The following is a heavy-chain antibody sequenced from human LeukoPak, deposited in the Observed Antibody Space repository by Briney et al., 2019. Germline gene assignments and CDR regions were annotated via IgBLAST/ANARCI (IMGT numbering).Heavy chain of an antibody. CDR2: ISAYNGNT. Sequence: ASVKVSCKASGYTFTSYGISWVRQAPGQGLEWMGWISAYNGNTNYAQKLQGRVTLTTDTSTSTAYMELRSLRSDDTAVYYCARTHYDFWSGPNRRNWFDPWGQGTLVTVSS. J-gene: IGHJ5*02. CDR3: ARTHYDFWSGPNRRNWFDP. D-gene: IGHD3-3*01. CDR1: GYTFTSYG. V-gene: IGHV1-18*01.